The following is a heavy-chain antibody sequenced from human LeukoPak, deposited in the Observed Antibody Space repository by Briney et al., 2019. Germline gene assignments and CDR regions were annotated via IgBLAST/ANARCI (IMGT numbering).Heavy chain of an antibody. J-gene: IGHJ4*02. CDR3: AREFPQNYYGSGSYDY. D-gene: IGHD3-10*01. V-gene: IGHV1-69*04. CDR1: GGTFSSYA. Sequence: SVKVSCKASGGTFSSYAISWVRQAPGQGLEWMGRIIPILGIANYAQKFQGRVTITADKSTSTAYMGLSSLRSEDTVVYYCAREFPQNYYGSGSYDYWGQGTLVTVSS. CDR2: IIPILGIA.